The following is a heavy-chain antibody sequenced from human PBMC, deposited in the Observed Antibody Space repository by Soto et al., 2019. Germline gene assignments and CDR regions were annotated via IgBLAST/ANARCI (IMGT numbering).Heavy chain of an antibody. J-gene: IGHJ4*02. CDR3: AKRPLKFEGSYFDY. CDR2: ISGSGGST. Sequence: EVQLLESGGGLVPPGGSLRVTCETSGFTFSAHAMAWVRQAPGKRLEWVSTISGSGGSTFYADSVKGRFTISRDNSKNTVYLQMNSLRVEDTAVYYCAKRPLKFEGSYFDYWGQGTLVTVSS. D-gene: IGHD3-10*01. V-gene: IGHV3-23*01. CDR1: GFTFSAHA.